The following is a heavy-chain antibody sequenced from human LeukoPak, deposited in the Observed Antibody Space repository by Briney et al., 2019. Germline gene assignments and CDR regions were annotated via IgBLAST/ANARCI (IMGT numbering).Heavy chain of an antibody. CDR3: ARDGCSTSCYMNYYGMDV. V-gene: IGHV3-48*03. Sequence: PGGSLRLSCAASGFTFSSYEMNWVRQAPGKGLEWVSYISSSGSTIYYADSVKGRFTISRDNAKNSLYLQMNSLSAEDTAVYYCARDGCSTSCYMNYYGMDVWGQGTTVTVSS. CDR2: ISSSGSTI. CDR1: GFTFSSYE. J-gene: IGHJ6*02. D-gene: IGHD2-2*02.